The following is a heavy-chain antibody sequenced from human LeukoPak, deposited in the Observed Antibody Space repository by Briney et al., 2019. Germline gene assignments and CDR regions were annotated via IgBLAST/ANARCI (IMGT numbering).Heavy chain of an antibody. V-gene: IGHV3-23*01. J-gene: IGHJ3*02. Sequence: GGSLRLSCAASGFTFSSYAMSWVRQAPGKGPEWVSSIGGSGGTTYYVDSMKGRFTISRDNSKNTLYLQMNSLRAEDTAVYYCAKGRTGPYDAFDIWGQGTMVTVSS. CDR3: AKGRTGPYDAFDI. CDR1: GFTFSSYA. CDR2: IGGSGGTT. D-gene: IGHD3/OR15-3a*01.